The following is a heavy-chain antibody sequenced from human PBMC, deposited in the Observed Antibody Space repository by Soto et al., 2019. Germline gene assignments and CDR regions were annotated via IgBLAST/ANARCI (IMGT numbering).Heavy chain of an antibody. CDR2: MFYSGLT. Sequence: SETLSLTCSVSGYSVTSSDYYWAWIRQPPGKGLEWIGSMFYSGLTYYNPSLKSRVTLPVDTSKNQFSVRLNSVTAADTAVYYCAPLSVSLSGPYGIHVWGQGTTVTVSS. J-gene: IGHJ6*02. D-gene: IGHD2-15*01. CDR1: GYSVTSSDYY. CDR3: APLSVSLSGPYGIHV. V-gene: IGHV4-39*01.